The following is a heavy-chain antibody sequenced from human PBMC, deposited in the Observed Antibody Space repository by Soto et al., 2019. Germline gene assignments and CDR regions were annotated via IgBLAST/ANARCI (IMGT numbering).Heavy chain of an antibody. V-gene: IGHV4-34*01. CDR3: ARGPVYSSGYYYYYYGMDV. CDR2: INHSGST. J-gene: IGHJ6*02. D-gene: IGHD3-22*01. Sequence: KPSETLSLTCAVYGGSFSGYYWSWIRQPPGKGLEWIGEINHSGSTNYNPSLKSRVTISVDTSKNQFSLKLSSVTAADTAVYYCARGPVYSSGYYYYYYGMDVWGQGTTVTVSS. CDR1: GGSFSGYY.